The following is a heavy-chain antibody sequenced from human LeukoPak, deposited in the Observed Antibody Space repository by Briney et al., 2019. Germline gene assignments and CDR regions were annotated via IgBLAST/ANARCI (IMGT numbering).Heavy chain of an antibody. V-gene: IGHV1-8*01. CDR3: TRGSLSGSSRDY. CDR2: MNPDTGDT. Sequence: ASVTVSCTASGYTFTGYDINWVRQATGQGLEWMGWMNPDTGDTGYAQKFQGRVTMTRNTSIDTAYMELSGLRSEDSAVYYCTRGSLSGSSRDYWGQGTLVTVSS. D-gene: IGHD1-26*01. J-gene: IGHJ4*02. CDR1: GYTFTGYD.